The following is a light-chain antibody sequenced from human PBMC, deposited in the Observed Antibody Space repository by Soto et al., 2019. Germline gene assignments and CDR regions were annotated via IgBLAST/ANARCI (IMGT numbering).Light chain of an antibody. Sequence: DIQMTQSPSFVSASLGDSVIITCRASQGFSRWLAWYQQTPGRPPSFLISATSRLQTGVPSRFSVSVSGTDFTLSINNLQPADLATYYCQLAPATFGQGTKVEIK. V-gene: IGKV1-12*01. CDR3: QLAPAT. J-gene: IGKJ1*01. CDR2: ATS. CDR1: QGFSRW.